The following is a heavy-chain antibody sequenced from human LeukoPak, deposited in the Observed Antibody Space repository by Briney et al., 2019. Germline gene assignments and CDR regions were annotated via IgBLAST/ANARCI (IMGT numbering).Heavy chain of an antibody. CDR2: IYYSEST. CDR1: GGSISGGSYY. J-gene: IGHJ4*02. Sequence: SQTLSLTCTVSGGSISGGSYYWSWIRQPAGKGLEWIGYIYYSESTNYSPSLKSRVTISVDTSKNQFSLKLSSVTAADTAVYYCARERPTDYWGQGTLVTVSS. V-gene: IGHV4-61*09. CDR3: ARERPTDY.